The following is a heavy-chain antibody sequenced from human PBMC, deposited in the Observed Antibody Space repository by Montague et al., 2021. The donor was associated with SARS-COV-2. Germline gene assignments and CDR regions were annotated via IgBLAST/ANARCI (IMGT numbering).Heavy chain of an antibody. J-gene: IGHJ4*02. CDR2: ISGAGFTT. D-gene: IGHD1-26*01. CDR1: GFTFITYA. Sequence: SLRLSYAASGFTFITYAMSWVRQAPGKGPEWVSGISGAGFTTNYADSVKGRFTISRDNPKNTLFLQMDSLRPEDTAIYYCAKDLGFSGTYGPDYWGQGILVTVSS. V-gene: IGHV3-23*01. CDR3: AKDLGFSGTYGPDY.